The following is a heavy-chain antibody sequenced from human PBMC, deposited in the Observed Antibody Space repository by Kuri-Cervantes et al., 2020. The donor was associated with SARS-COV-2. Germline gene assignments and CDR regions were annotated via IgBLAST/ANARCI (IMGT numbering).Heavy chain of an antibody. Sequence: ASVKVSCKAFGYTFSDHYMYWVRQAPGQGLEWMGIINPSGSGTRYPQRFQDRVTITADESTSTGYMELSSLRSEDTAVYYCALGYWGSGYPRHYYHMDVWGKGTTVTVSS. J-gene: IGHJ6*03. CDR1: GYTFSDHY. CDR3: ALGYWGSGYPRHYYHMDV. D-gene: IGHD3-22*01. CDR2: INPSGSGT. V-gene: IGHV1-46*01.